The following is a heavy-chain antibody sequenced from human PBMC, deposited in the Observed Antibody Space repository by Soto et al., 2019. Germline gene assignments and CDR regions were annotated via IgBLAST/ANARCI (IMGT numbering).Heavy chain of an antibody. V-gene: IGHV1-18*01. D-gene: IGHD2-2*01. J-gene: IGHJ3*02. CDR1: GYTFTSYG. CDR3: ARVRYCSSTSCYVNAFDI. Sequence: ASVKVSCKASGYTFTSYGISWVRQAPGQGLEWMGWISAYNGNTNHAQKLQGRVTMTTDTSTSTAYMELRSLRSDDTAVYYCARVRYCSSTSCYVNAFDIWGQGTMVTVSS. CDR2: ISAYNGNT.